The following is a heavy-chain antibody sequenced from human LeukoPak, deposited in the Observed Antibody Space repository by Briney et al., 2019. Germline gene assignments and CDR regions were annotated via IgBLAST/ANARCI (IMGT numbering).Heavy chain of an antibody. J-gene: IGHJ6*03. Sequence: PGGSLRLSCAASGFTVSSNYMSWVRQAPGKGLEWVSVIYSGGSTYYADSVKGRFTISRDNSKNTLYLQMNSLRAEDTAVYYCASPGIAARRYYYYYMDVWGKGTTVTVSS. CDR1: GFTVSSNY. V-gene: IGHV3-53*01. CDR2: IYSGGST. D-gene: IGHD6-6*01. CDR3: ASPGIAARRYYYYYMDV.